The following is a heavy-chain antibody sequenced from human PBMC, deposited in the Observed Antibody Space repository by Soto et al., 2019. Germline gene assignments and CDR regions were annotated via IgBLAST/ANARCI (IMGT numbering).Heavy chain of an antibody. CDR1: GFTFSTDS. D-gene: IGHD6-19*01. J-gene: IGHJ4*02. CDR2: ISTSGATR. CDR3: ARFFGSGFDY. V-gene: IGHV3-48*02. Sequence: EVQLVESGGGLVQPGGSLRLSCVASGFTFSTDSMNWVRQAPGKGLEWVAHISTSGATRYYADSVKGRFTISRDNAKTSLYLQMDSLKNEDTAVYYCARFFGSGFDYWGQGTLVTVSS.